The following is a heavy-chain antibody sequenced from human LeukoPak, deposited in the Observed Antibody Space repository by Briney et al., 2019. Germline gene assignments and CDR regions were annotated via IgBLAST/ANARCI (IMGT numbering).Heavy chain of an antibody. Sequence: PGGSLTLSXAPSGFTFDDYGMSWVRQAPGKGLEWVSGLNWNGGSTGYADSVKGRFTISRDNAKNSLYLQMNSLRVDDTAIYYCASQPAVIDLDYWGQGILVTVSS. CDR1: GFTFDDYG. J-gene: IGHJ4*02. D-gene: IGHD2-21*01. CDR2: LNWNGGST. CDR3: ASQPAVIDLDY. V-gene: IGHV3-20*04.